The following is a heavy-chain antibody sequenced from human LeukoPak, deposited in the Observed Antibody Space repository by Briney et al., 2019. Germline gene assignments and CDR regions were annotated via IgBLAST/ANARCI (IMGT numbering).Heavy chain of an antibody. CDR2: IYPGDSDT. D-gene: IGHD2-2*01. V-gene: IGHV5-51*01. J-gene: IGHJ6*03. CDR1: GYRFTSYW. CDR3: ARLWSEDDIVVVPAALYYYMDV. Sequence: GESLKISFKGSGYRFTSYWIGWVRQMPGKGLEWMGIIYPGDSDTRYSPSFQGQVTISADKSISTAYLQWSSLKASDTAMYYCARLWSEDDIVVVPAALYYYMDVWGKGTTVTVSS.